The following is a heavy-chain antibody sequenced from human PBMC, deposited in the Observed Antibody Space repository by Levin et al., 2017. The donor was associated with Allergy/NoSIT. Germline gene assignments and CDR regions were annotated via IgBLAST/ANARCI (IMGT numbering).Heavy chain of an antibody. V-gene: IGHV4-39*01. J-gene: IGHJ4*02. CDR2: IYHSGSA. Sequence: LSQTLSLTCTVSGGSISSGSYFWGWIRQPPGKGLEWIGSIYHSGSAYHNPSLKSRVTISVDTSKNQFSLKLSSVTAADTAVYYCARQPGWGGWYFDYWGQGTLVTVSS. CDR3: ARQPGWGGWYFDY. CDR1: GGSISSGSYF. D-gene: IGHD6-19*01.